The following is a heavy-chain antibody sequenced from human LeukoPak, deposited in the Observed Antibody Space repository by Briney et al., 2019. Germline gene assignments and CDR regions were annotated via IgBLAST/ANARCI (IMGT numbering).Heavy chain of an antibody. D-gene: IGHD3-22*01. V-gene: IGHV4-61*02. CDR2: IFTSGST. CDR1: GGSISSGSYY. CDR3: AREAYDSSGYWGVQYYYYYYMDV. Sequence: SETLSLTCTVSGGSISSGSYYWRWIRQPAGKGLEWIGRIFTSGSTNYNPSLKSRVTISVDTSKNQFSLKLRSVSAADTAVYYCAREAYDSSGYWGVQYYYYYYMDVWGKGTTVTVSS. J-gene: IGHJ6*03.